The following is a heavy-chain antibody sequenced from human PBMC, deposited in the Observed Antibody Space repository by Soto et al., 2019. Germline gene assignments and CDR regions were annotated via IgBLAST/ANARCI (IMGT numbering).Heavy chain of an antibody. CDR1: GFTFSSYA. Sequence: EVQLLESGGDLVQPGGSLRLSCAASGFTFSSYAMSWVRQAPGKGLEWVSAISGSGGSTYYADSVKGRFTISRDNSKNTLYLQMNSLRAEDTAVYHCAKGLVPAAKTSLNDYWGQGTLVTVSS. D-gene: IGHD2-2*01. CDR3: AKGLVPAAKTSLNDY. V-gene: IGHV3-23*01. J-gene: IGHJ4*02. CDR2: ISGSGGST.